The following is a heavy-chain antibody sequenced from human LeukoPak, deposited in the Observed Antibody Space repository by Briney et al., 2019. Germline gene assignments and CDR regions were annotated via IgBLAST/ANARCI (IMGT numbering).Heavy chain of an antibody. Sequence: PGASLRLSCAASGFTFSNYAMSWVRQAPGKGLEWVSAITGSGGNTYYADSVKGRFTISRDNSKNTVFLQMNSLRAEDTAVYYCARDSSYYYDRYYYGMDVWGQGTTVTVSS. CDR2: ITGSGGNT. D-gene: IGHD3-22*01. CDR1: GFTFSNYA. CDR3: ARDSSYYYDRYYYGMDV. J-gene: IGHJ6*02. V-gene: IGHV3-23*01.